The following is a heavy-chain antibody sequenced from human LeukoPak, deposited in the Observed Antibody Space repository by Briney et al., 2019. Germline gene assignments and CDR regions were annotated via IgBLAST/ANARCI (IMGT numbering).Heavy chain of an antibody. CDR3: ARIRVVRGPPGYYYYGMDV. Sequence: ASVKVSCKASGYTFTSYAMHWVRQAPGQRLEWMGWINAGNGNTKYSQKFQGRVTITRDTSASTAYMELSSLRSEDTAVYYCARIRVVRGPPGYYYYGMDVWGKGTTVTVSS. CDR2: INAGNGNT. V-gene: IGHV1-3*01. CDR1: GYTFTSYA. J-gene: IGHJ6*04. D-gene: IGHD3-10*01.